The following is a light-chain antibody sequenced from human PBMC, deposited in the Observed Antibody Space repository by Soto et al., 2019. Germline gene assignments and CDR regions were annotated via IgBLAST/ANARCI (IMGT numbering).Light chain of an antibody. CDR2: DAS. J-gene: IGKJ2*01. CDR1: QTVGSD. Sequence: RVMTQSPATLSVSPGERVTLSCRASQTVGSDLAWYQQKPGQAPRLLIYDASTRATGVPARFSGSGSGTDFTLTISSLQFEDFAIYYCQQYNYWPPYTFGQGTKLEIK. V-gene: IGKV3-15*01. CDR3: QQYNYWPPYT.